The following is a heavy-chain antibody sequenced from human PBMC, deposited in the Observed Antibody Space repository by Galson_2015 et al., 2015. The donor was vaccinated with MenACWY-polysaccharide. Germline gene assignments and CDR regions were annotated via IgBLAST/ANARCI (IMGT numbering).Heavy chain of an antibody. CDR3: ARGYSGYD. V-gene: IGHV3-23*01. CDR1: GFTFSSYA. CDR2: IFDSVDTT. Sequence: SLRLSCAASGFTFSSYAMGWVRQAPGKGLEWVSSIFDSVDTTFYTDSVRGRFAISRDNAKNTLYLQMNSLRAEDTAVYYCARGYSGYDWGQGTLVTVSS. D-gene: IGHD5-12*01. J-gene: IGHJ4*02.